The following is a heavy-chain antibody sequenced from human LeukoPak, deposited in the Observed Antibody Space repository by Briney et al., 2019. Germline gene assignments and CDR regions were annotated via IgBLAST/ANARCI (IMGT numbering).Heavy chain of an antibody. CDR2: INPNSGGT. J-gene: IGHJ4*02. CDR3: AREMNSGYDEGGLEY. CDR1: GYTFTGYY. D-gene: IGHD5-12*01. Sequence: ASVKVSCKASGYTFTGYYMHWVRQARGQGLEGMGWINPNSGGTNYAQKFQGRATMTRDTSISTAYMELSRLRSDDTAVYYCAREMNSGYDEGGLEYWGQGTLVTVSS. V-gene: IGHV1-2*02.